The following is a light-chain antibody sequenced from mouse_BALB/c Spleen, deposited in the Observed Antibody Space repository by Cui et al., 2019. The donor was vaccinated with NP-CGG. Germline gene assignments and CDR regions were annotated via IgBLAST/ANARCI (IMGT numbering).Light chain of an antibody. CDR2: GTN. Sequence: QAVVPEESALTTSPGETVTLTCRSSTGAVTTSNYANWVQEKPDHLFTGLIGGTNNRPPGVPARFSGSLIGDKAALTITGAQTEDEAIYFCALWYSNHWLFGGGTKLTVL. V-gene: IGLV1*01. J-gene: IGLJ1*01. CDR1: TGAVTTSNY. CDR3: ALWYSNHWL.